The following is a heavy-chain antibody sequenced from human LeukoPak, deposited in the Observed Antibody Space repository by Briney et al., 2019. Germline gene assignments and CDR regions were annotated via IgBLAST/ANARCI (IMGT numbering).Heavy chain of an antibody. V-gene: IGHV4-61*08. J-gene: IGHJ4*02. CDR3: ARAGRCSSTSCYTLYFDY. D-gene: IGHD2-2*02. CDR2: IYYSGST. CDR1: GGSVSSGGYY. Sequence: SETLSLTCTVSGGSVSSGGYYWSWIRQPPGKGLEWIGYIYYSGSTNYNPSLKSRVTISVDTSKNQFSLKLSSVTAADTAVYYCARAGRCSSTSCYTLYFDYWGQGTLVTVSS.